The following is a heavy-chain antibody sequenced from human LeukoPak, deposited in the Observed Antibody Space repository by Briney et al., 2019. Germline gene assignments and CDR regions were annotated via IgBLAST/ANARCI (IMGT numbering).Heavy chain of an antibody. CDR1: GGSISSYY. CDR2: IYYSGST. Sequence: SETLSLTCTVSGGSISSYYWSWIRQPPGKGLEWIGYIYYSGSTNYNPSLKSRVTISVDTSKNQFSLKLSSVTAADTAVYYCARNVDTAIQNWFDPWGQGTLVTVSS. D-gene: IGHD5-18*01. J-gene: IGHJ5*02. CDR3: ARNVDTAIQNWFDP. V-gene: IGHV4-59*01.